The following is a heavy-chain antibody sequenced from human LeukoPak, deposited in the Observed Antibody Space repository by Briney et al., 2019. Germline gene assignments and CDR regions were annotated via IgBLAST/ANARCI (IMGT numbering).Heavy chain of an antibody. D-gene: IGHD4-17*01. V-gene: IGHV4-34*01. CDR1: GGSFSGYY. CDR3: ARIPHGDPFDY. J-gene: IGHJ4*02. Sequence: SETLSLTCAVYGGSFSGYYWSWIRQPPGKGLEWIGEINHSGSTNYNPSLKSRVTISVDTSKNQFSLKLSSVTAADTAVYYCARIPHGDPFDYWGQGTLVTVSS. CDR2: INHSGST.